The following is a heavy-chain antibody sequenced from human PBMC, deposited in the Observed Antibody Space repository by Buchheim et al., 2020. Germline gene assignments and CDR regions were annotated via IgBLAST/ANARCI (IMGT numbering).Heavy chain of an antibody. CDR2: ISISSSYI. J-gene: IGHJ4*02. CDR3: ARASGAVPGGAGGGIDY. Sequence: EVQLVESGGGLVKTGGSLRLSCAASGFTFSNYSMNWVRQAPGKGLEWVSSISISSSYIYYADSLKARFTISRNNAKNSLYLQMNSLRAEDTAVYYCARASGAVPGGAGGGIDYWGQGTL. D-gene: IGHD2-8*02. V-gene: IGHV3-21*01. CDR1: GFTFSNYS.